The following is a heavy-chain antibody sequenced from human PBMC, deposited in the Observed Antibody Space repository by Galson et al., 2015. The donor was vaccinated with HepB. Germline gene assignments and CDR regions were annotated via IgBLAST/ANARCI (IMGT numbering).Heavy chain of an antibody. V-gene: IGHV3-73*01. Sequence: SLRLSCAASGFTFSGSAMHWVRQASGKGLEWVGRIRSKANSYATAYAASVKGRFTISRDDSKNTAYLQMNSLKTEDTAVYYCTSHPIHYYDSSGYYAADAFDIWGQGTMVTVSS. D-gene: IGHD3-22*01. CDR1: GFTFSGSA. J-gene: IGHJ3*02. CDR3: TSHPIHYYDSSGYYAADAFDI. CDR2: IRSKANSYAT.